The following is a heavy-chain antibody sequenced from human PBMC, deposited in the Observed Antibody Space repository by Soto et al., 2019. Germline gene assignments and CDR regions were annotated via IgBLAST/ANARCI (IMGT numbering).Heavy chain of an antibody. CDR2: VSAYNGNT. J-gene: IGHJ4*02. V-gene: IGHV1-18*01. D-gene: IGHD1-7*01. CDR1: GYTFSNDA. CDR3: ARAYRYYGNYMRY. Sequence: QVQLVQSGAEVKKPGASVKVSCKASGYTFSNDAITWVRQAPGQGLEWMGWVSAYNGNTNYAQKFKGIGTMTTDTSTSTAYMEISSLRYDDTAVYFCARAYRYYGNYMRYWGQGTLVTGSS.